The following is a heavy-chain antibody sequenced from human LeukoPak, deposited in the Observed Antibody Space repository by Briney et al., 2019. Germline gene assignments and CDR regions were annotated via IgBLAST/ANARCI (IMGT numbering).Heavy chain of an antibody. D-gene: IGHD3-9*01. J-gene: IGHJ3*02. CDR1: GFPFSTYA. CDR3: AKVPGLRDFDWLSGAFDI. Sequence: GGSLRLSCAPSGFPFSTYAMTWVRQAPGKGLECVSDIFGSGDNTFYADSVRGRFTISRDNSKSTLYLQMNSLRAEDTAVYYCAKVPGLRDFDWLSGAFDIWGQGTMVTVSS. V-gene: IGHV3-23*01. CDR2: IFGSGDNT.